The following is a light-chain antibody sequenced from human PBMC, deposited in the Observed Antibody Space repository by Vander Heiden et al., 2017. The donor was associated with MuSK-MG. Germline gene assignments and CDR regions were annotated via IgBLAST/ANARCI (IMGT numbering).Light chain of an antibody. CDR2: GTS. CDR3: QQYNNGPPAST. CDR1: QNVRAS. V-gene: IGKV3-15*01. Sequence: ERVVTQSPATLSLSPGETATLSCRASQNVRASLAWYQQKPGQAPRLLIYGTSTRATGIPARFSGSGSGTEFTLTISSLQVEDFAVYYCQQYNNGPPASTFGQGTKLEIK. J-gene: IGKJ2*01.